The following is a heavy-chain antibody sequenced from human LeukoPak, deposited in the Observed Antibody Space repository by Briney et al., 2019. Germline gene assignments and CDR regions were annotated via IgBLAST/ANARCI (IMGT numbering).Heavy chain of an antibody. D-gene: IGHD3-22*01. V-gene: IGHV4-34*01. CDR1: GGSFSVYY. CDR2: INHSGST. Sequence: SETLSLTCAVYGGSFSVYYWSWIRQPPGKGLEWIGEINHSGSTNYNPSLKSRVTISVDTSKNQFSLKLSSVTAADTAVYYCARGPYYYDSSGYYRCFDYWGQGTLVTVSS. CDR3: ARGPYYYDSSGYYRCFDY. J-gene: IGHJ4*02.